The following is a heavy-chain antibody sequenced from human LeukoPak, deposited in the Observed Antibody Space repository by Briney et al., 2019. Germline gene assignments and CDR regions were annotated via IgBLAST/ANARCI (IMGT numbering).Heavy chain of an antibody. J-gene: IGHJ5*02. CDR1: GVSVSDSAYY. V-gene: IGHV4-39*07. Sequence: SETLSLSCTVSGVSVSDSAYYWGWIRQPPGKGLEWIGTIYYTGTTYYNPSLKSRVDMSVDTSKNQFSLKLSSVTAADTAVYYCARDRTGNNWFDPWGQGTLATVSS. CDR2: IYYTGTT. CDR3: ARDRTGNNWFDP. D-gene: IGHD1-1*01.